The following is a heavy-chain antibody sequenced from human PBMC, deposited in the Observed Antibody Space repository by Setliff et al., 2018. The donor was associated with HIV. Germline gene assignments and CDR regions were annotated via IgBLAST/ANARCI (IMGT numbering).Heavy chain of an antibody. V-gene: IGHV1-8*02. Sequence: ASVKVSCKASGYTFTSYGISWVRQAPGQGLEWMGWMNPNRGNTGYAQKFQGRVIMTRDTSITTAYMELSSLRSDDTAVYYCARGAWYTSGWYSSRYMDVWGKGTTVTVSS. CDR3: ARGAWYTSGWYSSRYMDV. CDR1: GYTFTSYG. J-gene: IGHJ6*03. D-gene: IGHD6-19*01. CDR2: MNPNRGNT.